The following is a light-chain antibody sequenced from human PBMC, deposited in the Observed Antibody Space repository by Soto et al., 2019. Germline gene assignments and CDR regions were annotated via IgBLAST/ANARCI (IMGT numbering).Light chain of an antibody. V-gene: IGLV2-8*01. CDR3: SSYADSIVL. CDR1: SSDVGGYNY. Sequence: QSALTQPPSASGSPGQSVTISCTGTSSDVGGYNYVSWYQQHPGKAPKLMISEVSKRPSGVPDRFSGSKSGNTASLTVSGLQAEDEADYYCSSYADSIVLFGGGTKLTVL. CDR2: EVS. J-gene: IGLJ2*01.